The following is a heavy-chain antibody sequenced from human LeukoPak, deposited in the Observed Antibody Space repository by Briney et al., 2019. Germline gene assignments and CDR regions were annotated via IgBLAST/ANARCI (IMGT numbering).Heavy chain of an antibody. J-gene: IGHJ4*02. V-gene: IGHV1-69*05. CDR3: ARTPTYSSSAFDY. D-gene: IGHD6-6*01. CDR2: IIPIFGTA. Sequence: SVKVSCKASGGTFSSYAISWVRQAPGQGLEWTGGIIPIFGTANYAQKFQGRVTITTDESTSTAYMELSSLRSEDTAVYYCARTPTYSSSAFDYWGQGTLVTVSS. CDR1: GGTFSSYA.